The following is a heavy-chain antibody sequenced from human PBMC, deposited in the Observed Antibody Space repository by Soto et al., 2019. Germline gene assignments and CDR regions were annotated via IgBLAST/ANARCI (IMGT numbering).Heavy chain of an antibody. CDR3: ARGSLCSSTSCYYFWFDP. V-gene: IGHV4-34*01. CDR2: INHSGST. D-gene: IGHD2-2*01. CDR1: GGSFSGYY. J-gene: IGHJ5*02. Sequence: PSETLSLTCAVYGGSFSGYYWSWIRQPPGKGLEWIGEINHSGSTNYNPSLKSRVTISVDTSKNQFSLKLSSVTAADTAVYYCARGSLCSSTSCYYFWFDPWGQGTLVTVSS.